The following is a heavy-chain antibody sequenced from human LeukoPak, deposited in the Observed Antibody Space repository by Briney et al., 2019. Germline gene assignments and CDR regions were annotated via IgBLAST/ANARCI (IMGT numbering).Heavy chain of an antibody. CDR1: GFTFSYYA. CDR2: ITTNGDST. CDR3: ARWVSTSYDAFDI. Sequence: GGSLILSCAASGFTFSYYAMHWVRQAPGKGLEYVSAITTNGDSTYYANSVKGRFTISRDNSKNTLYLQMGSLRAEDMAVYYCARWVSTSYDAFDIWGQGTMVTVSS. D-gene: IGHD2-2*01. V-gene: IGHV3-64*01. J-gene: IGHJ3*02.